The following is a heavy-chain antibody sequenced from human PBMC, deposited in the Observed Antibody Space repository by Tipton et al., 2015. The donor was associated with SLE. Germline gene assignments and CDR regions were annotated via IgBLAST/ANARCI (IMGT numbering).Heavy chain of an antibody. V-gene: IGHV4-38-2*02. CDR3: ARTSSSWEAEYFQH. D-gene: IGHD6-13*01. CDR1: GYSISSGYY. Sequence: TLSLTCTVSGYSISSGYYWGWIRQPPGKGLEWIGSIYYSGSTNYNPSLKSRVTISVDTSKNQFSLKLSSVTAADTAVYYCARTSSSWEAEYFQHWGQGTLVTVSS. CDR2: IYYSGST. J-gene: IGHJ1*01.